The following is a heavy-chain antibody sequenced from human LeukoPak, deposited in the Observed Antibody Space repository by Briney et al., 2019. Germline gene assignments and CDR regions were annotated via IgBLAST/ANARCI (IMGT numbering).Heavy chain of an antibody. V-gene: IGHV3-30*18. CDR2: ISYDGSNK. CDR3: AKTPCDY. J-gene: IGHJ4*02. CDR1: GFTFSSYG. Sequence: GGSLRLSRAASGFTFSSYGMHWVRQAPGKGLEWVAVISYDGSNKYYADSVKGRFTISRDNSKNTLYLQMNSLRAEDTAVYYCAKTPCDYWGQGTLVTVSS.